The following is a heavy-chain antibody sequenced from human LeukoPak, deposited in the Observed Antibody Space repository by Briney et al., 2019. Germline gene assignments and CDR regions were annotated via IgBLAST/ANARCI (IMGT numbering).Heavy chain of an antibody. CDR3: AKDSTTYYYDSGGYYYFDY. V-gene: IGHV3-23*01. CDR1: GFTFSSYA. J-gene: IGHJ4*02. D-gene: IGHD3-22*01. Sequence: GGSLRLSCAASGFTFSSYAMSWVRQAPGKGLEWVSAISGSGGSTYYADSVKGRFTISRDNSKNTLYLQMNSLRAEDTAVYYCAKDSTTYYYDSGGYYYFDYWGQGTLVTVSS. CDR2: ISGSGGST.